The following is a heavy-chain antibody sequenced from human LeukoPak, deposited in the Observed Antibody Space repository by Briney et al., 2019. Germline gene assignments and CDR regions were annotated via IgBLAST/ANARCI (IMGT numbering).Heavy chain of an antibody. CDR1: GFTFSSYG. J-gene: IGHJ4*02. CDR3: AKDRFSSGWSD. V-gene: IGHV3-30*18. D-gene: IGHD6-19*01. CDR2: ISYDGSNK. Sequence: GRSLGLSCAASGFTFSSYGMHWVRQAPGKGLGWVAVISYDGSNKYYADSVKGRFTISRDNSKNTLYLQMNSLRAEDTAVYFCAKDRFSSGWSDWGQGTLVTVSS.